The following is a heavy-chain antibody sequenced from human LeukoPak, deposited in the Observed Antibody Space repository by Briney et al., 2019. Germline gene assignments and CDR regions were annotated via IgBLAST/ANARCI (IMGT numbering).Heavy chain of an antibody. V-gene: IGHV1-18*01. J-gene: IGHJ3*02. CDR1: SYTFTSYG. Sequence: ASVKVSCKASSYTFTSYGINWARQAPGQGLEWMGCISAYNGNTNYAQKLQGRVTMTTDTSTSTAYMELRSLRSDDTAVYYCASLKNYYDSSGYLVTDAFDIWGQGTMVTVSS. CDR2: ISAYNGNT. CDR3: ASLKNYYDSSGYLVTDAFDI. D-gene: IGHD3-22*01.